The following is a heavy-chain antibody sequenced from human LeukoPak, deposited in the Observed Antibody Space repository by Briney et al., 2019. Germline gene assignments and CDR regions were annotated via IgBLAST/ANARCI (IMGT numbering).Heavy chain of an antibody. V-gene: IGHV1-69*13. CDR2: IIPIFGTA. J-gene: IGHJ4*02. Sequence: SVKVSCKASGYTFTSYGISWVRQAPGQGLEWMGGIIPIFGTANYAQKFQGRVTITADESTSTAYMELSSPRSEDTAVYYCAREYYYDSSGYHGDYFDYWGQGTLVTVSS. CDR1: GYTFTSYG. D-gene: IGHD3-22*01. CDR3: AREYYYDSSGYHGDYFDY.